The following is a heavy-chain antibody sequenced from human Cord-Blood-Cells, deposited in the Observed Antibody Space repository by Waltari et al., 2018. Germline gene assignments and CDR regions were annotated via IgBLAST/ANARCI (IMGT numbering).Heavy chain of an antibody. J-gene: IGHJ4*02. Sequence: QVQLVQSGAEVKKPGASVKVSCKASGYTFTSYAMHWVRQAPGQRLEWMGWINAGNGNTKYSQKFQGRVTITRDTSASTAYMELSSLRSEDTAVYYCAREGLVAAGTCFDYWGQGTLVTVSS. V-gene: IGHV1-3*01. CDR3: AREGLVAAGTCFDY. CDR2: INAGNGNT. D-gene: IGHD6-13*01. CDR1: GYTFTSYA.